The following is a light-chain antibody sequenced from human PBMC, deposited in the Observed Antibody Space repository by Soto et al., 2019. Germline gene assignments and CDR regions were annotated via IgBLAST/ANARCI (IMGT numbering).Light chain of an antibody. CDR1: TSNVGTYKF. Sequence: QSALTQPASVSGSPGQSITISCTGTTSNVGTYKFVSWYQYHPGKAPKLIIYEGSKRPSGVSSRFSGSKSGNTASLTISGLQADDDGDYYCSSYAGGSSMAFGGGTKLTVL. V-gene: IGLV2-23*01. CDR2: EGS. CDR3: SSYAGGSSMA. J-gene: IGLJ3*02.